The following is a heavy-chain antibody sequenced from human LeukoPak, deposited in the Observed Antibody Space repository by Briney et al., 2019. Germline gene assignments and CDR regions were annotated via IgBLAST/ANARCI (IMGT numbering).Heavy chain of an antibody. CDR2: INHSGST. D-gene: IGHD2-8*01. CDR1: GGSFNGYY. J-gene: IGHJ4*02. CDR3: ARVGGDDSYCTNGVCYTPRYYFDY. Sequence: PSETLSLTCAVYGGSFNGYYWSWIRQPPGKGLEWIGEINHSGSTNYNPSLKSRVTISVDMSKNQFSLKLSSVTAADTAVYYCARVGGDDSYCTNGVCYTPRYYFDYWGQGTLVTVSS. V-gene: IGHV4-34*01.